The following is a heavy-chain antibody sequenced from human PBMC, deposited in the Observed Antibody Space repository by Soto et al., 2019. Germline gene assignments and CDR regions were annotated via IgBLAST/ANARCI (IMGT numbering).Heavy chain of an antibody. CDR2: IYYDGTA. J-gene: IGHJ4*02. D-gene: IGHD3-10*01. Sequence: SETLSLTCTVSGGSFSPNYWSWIRQPPGKGLEWVGYIYYDGTARHNPSLKSRVTISLETSRSQFSLRLSSVSAADTAVYYCASHTFGMVTSDYWGQGTLDTVSS. CDR3: ASHTFGMVTSDY. CDR1: GGSFSPNY. V-gene: IGHV4-59*08.